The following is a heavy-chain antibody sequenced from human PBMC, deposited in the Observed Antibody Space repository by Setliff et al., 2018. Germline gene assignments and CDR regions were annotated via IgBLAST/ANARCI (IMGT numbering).Heavy chain of an antibody. CDR3: ARGKLRLGQLSLFYGFDI. Sequence: SETLSLTCTVSGDSISSYYWSWIRQPAGKGLEWIGRIYSSGSTNFSPSLKSRVTMSMDTSKNQFSMKLSSVTAADTAIYYCARGKLRLGQLSLFYGFDIWGQGTMVTVSS. V-gene: IGHV4-4*07. D-gene: IGHD3-16*02. J-gene: IGHJ3*02. CDR1: GDSISSYY. CDR2: IYSSGST.